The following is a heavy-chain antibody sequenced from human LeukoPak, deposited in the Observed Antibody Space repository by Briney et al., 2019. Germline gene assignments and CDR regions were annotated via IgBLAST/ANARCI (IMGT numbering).Heavy chain of an antibody. CDR1: GVSISSSNW. J-gene: IGHJ4*02. Sequence: SETLSLTCAVSGVSISSSNWWSWVRQPPGKGLEWIGEIYHSGGTNYNPSLKSRVTISVDKSKNQFPLKLSSVTAADTAVYYCARARYSSGVDYWGQGTLVTVSS. CDR3: ARARYSSGVDY. V-gene: IGHV4-4*02. CDR2: IYHSGGT. D-gene: IGHD6-19*01.